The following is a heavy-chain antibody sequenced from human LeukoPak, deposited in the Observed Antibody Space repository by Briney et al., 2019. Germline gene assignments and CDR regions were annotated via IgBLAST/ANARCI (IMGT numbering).Heavy chain of an antibody. Sequence: SQTLSLTCAISGDSVSSNSAAWNWIRQSPSRGLEWLGRTYYRSKWYNDYAVSVKSRITINPDTSKNQFSLQLNSATPEDTAVYYCAREEGESSSWYINYYYGMDVWGQGTTVTVSS. J-gene: IGHJ6*02. CDR2: TYYRSKWYN. CDR3: AREEGESSSWYINYYYGMDV. CDR1: GDSVSSNSAA. D-gene: IGHD6-13*01. V-gene: IGHV6-1*01.